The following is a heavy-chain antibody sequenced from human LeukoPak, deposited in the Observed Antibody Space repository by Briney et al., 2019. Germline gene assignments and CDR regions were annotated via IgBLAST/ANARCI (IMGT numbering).Heavy chain of an antibody. CDR1: GGTFSSYA. Sequence: SVKVSCKASGGTFSSYAISWVRQAPGQGLEWMGGIIPIFGTANYAQKFQGRVTITADKSTSTAYMELSSLRSEDTAVYYCARELPDYYGILTGYSAFDYWGQGTLVTVSS. V-gene: IGHV1-69*06. CDR2: IIPIFGTA. D-gene: IGHD3-9*01. J-gene: IGHJ4*02. CDR3: ARELPDYYGILTGYSAFDY.